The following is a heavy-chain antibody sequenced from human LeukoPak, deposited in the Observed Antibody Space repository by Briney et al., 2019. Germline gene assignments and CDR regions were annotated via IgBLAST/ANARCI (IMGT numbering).Heavy chain of an antibody. Sequence: SVKVSCKASGGTFSSYAISWVRQAPGQGLEWMGGIIPIFGTANYAQKFQGRVTITTDESTSTAYMELSSLRSEDTAVFYCAREVGGAYYYDSSGYYYFDYWGQGTLVTVSS. D-gene: IGHD3-22*01. CDR3: AREVGGAYYYDSSGYYYFDY. J-gene: IGHJ4*02. CDR1: GGTFSSYA. V-gene: IGHV1-69*05. CDR2: IIPIFGTA.